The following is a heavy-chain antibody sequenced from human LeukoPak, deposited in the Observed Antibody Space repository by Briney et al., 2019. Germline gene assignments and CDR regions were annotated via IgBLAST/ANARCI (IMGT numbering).Heavy chain of an antibody. D-gene: IGHD5-12*01. J-gene: IGHJ4*02. CDR1: AYTFNING. CDR3: ARGGYGNYFDY. CDR2: ISGHNANT. V-gene: IGHV1-18*01. Sequence: GPSLKVSSKTSAYTFNINGISWVRHAPGQGLNWMGWISGHNANTYYAQNLQGRVTMTTDTSTTTVYMELRSLTSDDTAVYYCARGGYGNYFDYWGQGTLVTVSS.